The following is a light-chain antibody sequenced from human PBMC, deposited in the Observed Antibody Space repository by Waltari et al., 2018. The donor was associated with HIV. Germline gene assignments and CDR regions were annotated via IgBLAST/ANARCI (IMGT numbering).Light chain of an antibody. CDR2: GAS. V-gene: IGKV3-15*01. CDR1: QSVSSN. Sequence: EIVMTQSPATLSVSPGERATLSCRASQSVSSNLAWYQQKPGQAPRLLIYGASTRATGIPARFSGSGSGTEFTLTISSLQSEDFAVYYCQQYVGSLWTFGQGTKVEIK. J-gene: IGKJ1*01. CDR3: QQYVGSLWT.